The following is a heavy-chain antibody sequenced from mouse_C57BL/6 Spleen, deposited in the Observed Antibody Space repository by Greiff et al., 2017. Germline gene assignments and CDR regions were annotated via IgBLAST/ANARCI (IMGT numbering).Heavy chain of an antibody. CDR1: GFSLTSYG. D-gene: IGHD1-1*01. CDR2: IWSGGST. CDR3: ARNGVLRSYAMDY. V-gene: IGHV2-2*01. J-gene: IGHJ4*01. Sequence: QVQLQQSGPGLVQPSQSLSITCTASGFSLTSYGVHWVRQSPGKGLEWLGVIWSGGSTDYNAAFISRLSISKDNSKSQVFFKMNSLQADDTAIYYCARNGVLRSYAMDYWGQGTSVTVSS.